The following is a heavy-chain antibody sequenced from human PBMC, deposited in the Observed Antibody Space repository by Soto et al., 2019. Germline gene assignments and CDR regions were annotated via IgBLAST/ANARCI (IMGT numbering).Heavy chain of an antibody. CDR2: ISGSGGTT. V-gene: IGHV3-23*01. CDR1: GFTFSSYA. Sequence: EVQLLESGGGLVQPGGSLRLSCAASGFTFSSYAMSWVRQAPRKGLEWVSTISGSGGTTYYADSVKGRFTISRDNSKNTLYLQMNSLRAEDTAVYYCAKERSGRYSDCDYWGQGTLVTVSS. D-gene: IGHD1-26*01. J-gene: IGHJ4*02. CDR3: AKERSGRYSDCDY.